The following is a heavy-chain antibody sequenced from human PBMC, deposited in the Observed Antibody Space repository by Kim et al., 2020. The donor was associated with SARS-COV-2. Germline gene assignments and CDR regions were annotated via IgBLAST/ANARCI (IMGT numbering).Heavy chain of an antibody. Sequence: GGSLRLSCAASGFTFGEYGMYWVRQVPGKVLEWVSGVSWNSGYISYADSVKGRFTISRDNAKNSLYLQMDSLKTEDTALYYCAKRLDSNYGFDYWGQGTL. D-gene: IGHD1-1*01. CDR3: AKRLDSNYGFDY. CDR2: VSWNSGYI. V-gene: IGHV3-9*01. J-gene: IGHJ4*02. CDR1: GFTFGEYG.